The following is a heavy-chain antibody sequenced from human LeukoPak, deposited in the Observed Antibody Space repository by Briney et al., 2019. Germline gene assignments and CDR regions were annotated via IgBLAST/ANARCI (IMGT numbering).Heavy chain of an antibody. J-gene: IGHJ6*03. CDR1: GYTFTSYG. D-gene: IGHD6-13*01. V-gene: IGHV1-8*03. Sequence: ASVKVSCKASGYTFTSYGISWVRQAPGQGLEWMGWMNPNSGNTGYAQKFQGRVTITRNTSISTAYMELSSLRSEDTAVYYCARNRSPYSSSWDPGSQCMDVWGKGTTVTVSS. CDR3: ARNRSPYSSSWDPGSQCMDV. CDR2: MNPNSGNT.